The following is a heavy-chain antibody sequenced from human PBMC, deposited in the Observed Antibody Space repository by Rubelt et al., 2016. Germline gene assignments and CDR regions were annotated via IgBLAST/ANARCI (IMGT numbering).Heavy chain of an antibody. J-gene: IGHJ4*02. V-gene: IGHV4-59*05. Sequence: QLQLQESGPGLVKPSETLSLTCTVSGGSISGYYWSWIRQPPGKGLEWIGSISYSGSTYYNPSLKSRVTLFVDTSKNQFSLSLNSRTAADPAVYYCARLGKWSAGVVDYWGQGTLVTVSS. CDR3: ARLGKWSAGVVDY. CDR2: ISYSGST. CDR1: GGSISGYY. D-gene: IGHD2-8*01.